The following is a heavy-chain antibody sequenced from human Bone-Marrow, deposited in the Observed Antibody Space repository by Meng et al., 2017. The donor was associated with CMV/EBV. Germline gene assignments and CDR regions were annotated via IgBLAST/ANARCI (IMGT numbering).Heavy chain of an antibody. CDR2: INHSGST. CDR3: ALLGYCSSTSCYGKDY. CDR1: GGSFSGYY. J-gene: IGHJ4*02. D-gene: IGHD2-2*01. Sequence: SETLSLTCAVYGGSFSGYYWSWIRQPPGKGLEWIGEINHSGSTNYNPSLKSRVTIPVDTSKNQFSLKLSSVTAADMAVYYCALLGYCSSTSCYGKDYWGQGTLVTVSS. V-gene: IGHV4-34*01.